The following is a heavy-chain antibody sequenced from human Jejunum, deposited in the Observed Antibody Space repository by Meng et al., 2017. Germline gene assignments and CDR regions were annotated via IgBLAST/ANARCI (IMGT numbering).Heavy chain of an antibody. CDR3: ARGGYYSFDY. D-gene: IGHD5-18*01. J-gene: IGHJ4*02. CDR1: GGSISSVYW. Sequence: VELQESGPGLVKPSETLSLPCAVSGGSISSVYWWTWVRQSPGKGLEWIGEIYHSGSTNYTPSLKSRVTISVDKSKNQFSLKLTSVTAADTAVYYCARGGYYSFDYWGQGTLVTVSS. V-gene: IGHV4-4*02. CDR2: IYHSGST.